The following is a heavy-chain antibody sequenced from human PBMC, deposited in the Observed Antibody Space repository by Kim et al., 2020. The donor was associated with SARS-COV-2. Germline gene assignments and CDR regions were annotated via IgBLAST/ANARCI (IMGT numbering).Heavy chain of an antibody. D-gene: IGHD4-17*01. Sequence: ADSLKGRFTISRDNAKNSLYLQMNSLRDEDTAVYYCARDRNDYGAALFDYWGQGTLVTVSS. CDR3: ARDRNDYGAALFDY. V-gene: IGHV3-48*02. J-gene: IGHJ4*02.